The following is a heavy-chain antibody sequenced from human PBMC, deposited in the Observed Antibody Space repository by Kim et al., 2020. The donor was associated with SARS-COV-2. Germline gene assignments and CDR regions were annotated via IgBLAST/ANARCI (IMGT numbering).Heavy chain of an antibody. Sequence: NPSLKSRVTISVDTSKNQFSLKLSSVTAADTSVYYCARERDGAPGYFDYWGQGTLVTVSS. CDR3: ARERDGAPGYFDY. V-gene: IGHV4-31*02. J-gene: IGHJ4*02. D-gene: IGHD2-8*01.